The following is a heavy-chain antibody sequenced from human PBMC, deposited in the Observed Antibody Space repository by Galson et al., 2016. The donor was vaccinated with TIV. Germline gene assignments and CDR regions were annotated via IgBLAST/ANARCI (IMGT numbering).Heavy chain of an antibody. Sequence: SVKVSCKASGYTFTTYAIHWVRQAPGHGLEWMGWINAGSGDTKYSQKFQGRVTISRETSASTAYMELSSLTSEDTAMYYCARGATSDWPFDYWGQATLVTVSS. CDR3: ARGATSDWPFDY. D-gene: IGHD6-19*01. J-gene: IGHJ4*02. CDR1: GYTFTTYA. CDR2: INAGSGDT. V-gene: IGHV1-3*01.